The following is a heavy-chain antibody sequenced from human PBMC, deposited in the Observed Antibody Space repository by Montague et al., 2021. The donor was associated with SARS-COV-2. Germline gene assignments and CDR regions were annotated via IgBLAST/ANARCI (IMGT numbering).Heavy chain of an antibody. J-gene: IGHJ3*02. CDR2: IYYSGSA. Sequence: TLSLTCTASGYSIDSGGYFWSWIRQHPGKGLEWIGFIYYSGSADYNPSLESRVSISVDRSKNQFSLKLSSVTAADTAVYYCARIFCGGDCDGSGVFDIWGQGTMVTVSS. CDR3: ARIFCGGDCDGSGVFDI. D-gene: IGHD2-21*02. V-gene: IGHV4-31*03. CDR1: GYSIDSGGYF.